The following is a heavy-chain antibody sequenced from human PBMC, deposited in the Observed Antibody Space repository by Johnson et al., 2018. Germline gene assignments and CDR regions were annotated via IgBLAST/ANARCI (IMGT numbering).Heavy chain of an antibody. CDR2: INHSGSP. J-gene: IGHJ6*02. D-gene: IGHD2-2*01. CDR3: ARENIVVVPTADGYYGMDV. Sequence: QVQLQQWGAGLLKPSETLSLTCAVYGGSFSDYYWSWVRQPPGKGLEWIGEINHSGSPNYNPSLKSRVTMSIDTSKNQFSLKLTSVTAADTAVYYCARENIVVVPTADGYYGMDVWGQGTTVTVSS. V-gene: IGHV4-34*01. CDR1: GGSFSDYY.